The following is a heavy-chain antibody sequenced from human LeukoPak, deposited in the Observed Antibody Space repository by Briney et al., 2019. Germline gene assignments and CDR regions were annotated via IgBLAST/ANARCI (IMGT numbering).Heavy chain of an antibody. Sequence: SVKVSCKASGGTFSSYAISWVRQAPGQGLEWMGRIIPIFGTANYAQKFQGRVTITTDESTSTAYIELSSLRSEDTAVYYCARDIRYFDWLSTNWFDPWGQGTLVTVSS. CDR3: ARDIRYFDWLSTNWFDP. V-gene: IGHV1-69*05. CDR1: GGTFSSYA. J-gene: IGHJ5*02. CDR2: IIPIFGTA. D-gene: IGHD3-9*01.